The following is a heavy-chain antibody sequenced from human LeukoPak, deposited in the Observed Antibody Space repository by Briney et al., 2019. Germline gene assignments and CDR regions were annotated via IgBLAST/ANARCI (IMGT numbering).Heavy chain of an antibody. CDR2: ISYDGSNK. J-gene: IGHJ4*02. Sequence: GGSLRLSCAASGFTFSSYGMHWVRQAPGKGLEWVAVISYDGSNKYYADSVKGRFTISRDNAKNSLYLQMNSLRAEDTAVYYCARAGWHYDFWSGYPTTNYFDYWGQGTLVTVSS. CDR3: ARAGWHYDFWSGYPTTNYFDY. CDR1: GFTFSSYG. D-gene: IGHD3-3*01. V-gene: IGHV3-30*03.